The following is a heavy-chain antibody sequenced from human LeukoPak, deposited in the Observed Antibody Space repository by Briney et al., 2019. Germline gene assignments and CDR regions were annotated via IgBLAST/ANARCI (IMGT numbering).Heavy chain of an antibody. D-gene: IGHD1-1*01. CDR1: GFTFSSYA. CDR3: AKNDNADYYYYYMDV. CDR2: ISYDGSNK. Sequence: GGSLRLSCAASGFTFSSYAMHWVRQAPGKGLEWVAVISYDGSNKYYADSVKGRFTISRDNSKNTLYLQMNSLRAEDTAVYYCAKNDNADYYYYYMDVWGKGTTVTISS. V-gene: IGHV3-30*14. J-gene: IGHJ6*03.